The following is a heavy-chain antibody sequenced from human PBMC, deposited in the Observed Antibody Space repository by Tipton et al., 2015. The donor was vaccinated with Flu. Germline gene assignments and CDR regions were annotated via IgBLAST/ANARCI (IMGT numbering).Heavy chain of an antibody. V-gene: IGHV3-7*01. CDR2: INQDGSEK. D-gene: IGHD3-16*01. Sequence: GSLRLSCAASGFTFSSYWMTWVRQAPGKGLEWVANINQDGSEKYSLDSVRGRFTISRDNTRNSLYLQMNSLRVEDTAVYYCARAIAGADSLWGQGTLVTVSS. CDR1: GFTFSSYW. CDR3: ARAIAGADSL. J-gene: IGHJ4*02.